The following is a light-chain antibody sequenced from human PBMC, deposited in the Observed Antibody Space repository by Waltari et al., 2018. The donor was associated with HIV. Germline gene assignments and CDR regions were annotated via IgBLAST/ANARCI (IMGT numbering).Light chain of an antibody. CDR2: DAS. CDR1: QSVRSL. CDR3: QQRSSWPLT. V-gene: IGKV3-11*01. J-gene: IGKJ4*01. Sequence: EIVLPQSPATLSLSPGERATLSCGASQSVRSLIAWYQQKPGQAPRLLIYDASNRATGIPPRFSGSGSGTDFTLTISSLEPEDFAVYYCQQRSSWPLTFGGGTKVEIK.